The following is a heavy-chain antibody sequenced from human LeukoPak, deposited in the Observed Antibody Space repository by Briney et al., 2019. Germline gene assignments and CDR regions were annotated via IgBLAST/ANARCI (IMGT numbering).Heavy chain of an antibody. D-gene: IGHD5-12*01. V-gene: IGHV1-18*01. Sequence: ASVKVSCKASGYTFTSYGISWVRQAPGQGLEWMGWISAYNGNTNYAQKLQGRVTMTTDTSTSTAYMELRSLRSDDTAVYYCARGWAEKRGYSGYDLGWWFDAWGQGTLVTVSS. CDR2: ISAYNGNT. J-gene: IGHJ5*02. CDR3: ARGWAEKRGYSGYDLGWWFDA. CDR1: GYTFTSYG.